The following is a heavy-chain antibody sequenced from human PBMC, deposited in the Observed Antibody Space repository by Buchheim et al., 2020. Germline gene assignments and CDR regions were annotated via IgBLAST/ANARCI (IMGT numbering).Heavy chain of an antibody. D-gene: IGHD3-16*01. CDR1: GFTFSDYV. CDR2: IRYDGTNE. CDR3: ARVGFVWGYYYYYMDV. V-gene: IGHV3-33*01. J-gene: IGHJ6*03. Sequence: QEQLVESGGGVVQPGRSLRLSCAASGFTFSDYVMHWVRQAPGKGLEWVAVIRYDGTNEYYADSVKGRLTISRDNSKKTLYLQMTRLRAEDTAVYYCARVGFVWGYYYYYMDVWGTGTT.